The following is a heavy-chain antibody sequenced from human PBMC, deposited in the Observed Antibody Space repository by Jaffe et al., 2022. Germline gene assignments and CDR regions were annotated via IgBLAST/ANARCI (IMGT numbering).Heavy chain of an antibody. Sequence: QVQLQESGPGLVKPSQTLSLTCTVSGGSISSGSYYWSWIRQPAGKGLEWIGRIYTSGSTNYNPSLKSRVTISVDTSKNQFSLKLSSVTAADTAVYYCARDHDYGDYLSTYYYYYMDVWGKGTTVTVSS. J-gene: IGHJ6*03. CDR3: ARDHDYGDYLSTYYYYYMDV. CDR2: IYTSGST. V-gene: IGHV4-61*02. D-gene: IGHD4-17*01. CDR1: GGSISSGSYY.